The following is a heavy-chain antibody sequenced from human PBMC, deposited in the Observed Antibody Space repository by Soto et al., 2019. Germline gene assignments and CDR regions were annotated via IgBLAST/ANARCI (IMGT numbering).Heavy chain of an antibody. Sequence: PGGSLRLSCTASGFKFDDYAMSWVRQAPGKGLEWVSAISGSGGSTYYADSVKGRFTISRDNSKNTLYLQMNSLRAEDTAVYYCAKGSGITGTSDAFDIWGQGTMVTVSS. V-gene: IGHV3-23*01. CDR1: GFKFDDYA. CDR2: ISGSGGST. J-gene: IGHJ3*02. D-gene: IGHD1-7*01. CDR3: AKGSGITGTSDAFDI.